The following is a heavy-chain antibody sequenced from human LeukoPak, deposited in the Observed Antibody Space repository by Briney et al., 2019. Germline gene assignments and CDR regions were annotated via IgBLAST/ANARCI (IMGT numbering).Heavy chain of an antibody. CDR2: IYHSGST. V-gene: IGHV4-38-2*02. CDR3: ARHRASMVRGVIIYYYYMDV. D-gene: IGHD3-10*01. J-gene: IGHJ6*03. CDR1: GYSITSGYY. Sequence: SETLSLTCTVSGYSITSGYYWGWIRQPPGKGLEWIGTIYHSGSTNYNPSLKSRVTISVDTSKNQFSLKLSSVTAADTAVYYCARHRASMVRGVIIYYYYMDVWGKGTTVTISS.